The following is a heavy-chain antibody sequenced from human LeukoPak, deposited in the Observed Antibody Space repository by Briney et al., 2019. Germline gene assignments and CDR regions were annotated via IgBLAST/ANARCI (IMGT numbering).Heavy chain of an antibody. CDR3: AKGWVYSGSRPHHDAFDI. D-gene: IGHD1-26*01. Sequence: GGCLRLSCAASGFTFDDYAMHSVRQAPGKGLEWVSGISWNSGSIGYADSVKGRFTISRDNAKNSLYLQMNSLRAEDMALYYCAKGWVYSGSRPHHDAFDIWGQGTMVTVSS. V-gene: IGHV3-9*03. J-gene: IGHJ3*02. CDR2: ISWNSGSI. CDR1: GFTFDDYA.